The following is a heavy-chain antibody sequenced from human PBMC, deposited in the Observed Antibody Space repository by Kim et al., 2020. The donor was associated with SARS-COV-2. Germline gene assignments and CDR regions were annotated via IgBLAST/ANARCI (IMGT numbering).Heavy chain of an antibody. D-gene: IGHD6-19*01. Sequence: NPSLKSRVTISGDPAKNPVSLKLSSVTAADSAVYYCAREPVAVAGAGYFDYWGQGTLVTVPS. J-gene: IGHJ4*02. CDR3: AREPVAVAGAGYFDY. V-gene: IGHV4-59*01.